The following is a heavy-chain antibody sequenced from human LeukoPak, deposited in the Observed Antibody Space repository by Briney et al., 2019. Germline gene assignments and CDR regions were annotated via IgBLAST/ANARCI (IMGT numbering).Heavy chain of an antibody. CDR2: INPNSGGT. Sequence: GASVKVSCKASGYTFTGYYMHWVRQAPGQGLEGMGWINPNSGGTNYAQKFQGRVTMTRDTSISTAYMELSRLRSDDTAVYYCAREVGGWGSSGYQGYWGQGTLVTVSS. V-gene: IGHV1-2*02. D-gene: IGHD3-22*01. J-gene: IGHJ4*02. CDR1: GYTFTGYY. CDR3: AREVGGWGSSGYQGY.